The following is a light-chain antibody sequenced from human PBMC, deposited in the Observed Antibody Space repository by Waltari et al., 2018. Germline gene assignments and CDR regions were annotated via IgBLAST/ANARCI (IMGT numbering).Light chain of an antibody. CDR2: DVS. V-gene: IGLV2-11*01. Sequence: SSDVGGYNYVSWYQQHPGKAPKLMIYDVSKRPSGVPDRFSGSKSGNTASLTIAGLQAEDEADYYCCSYAGSYTLVFGGGTKLTVL. J-gene: IGLJ2*01. CDR1: SSDVGGYNY. CDR3: CSYAGSYTLV.